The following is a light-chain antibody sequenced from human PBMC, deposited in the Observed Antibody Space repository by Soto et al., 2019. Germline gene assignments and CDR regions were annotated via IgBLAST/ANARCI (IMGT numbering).Light chain of an antibody. J-gene: IGKJ4*01. CDR3: QQYNSYSPLT. CDR2: DAF. Sequence: DIQMTQAPSPLSGSVGDRVTITCRASQTISSWLAWYQQKPGKAPKLLIFDAFSLESGVPSRFSGSRSGTEFTLTISSLQPDDYATYYCQQYNSYSPLTFGGGTKVDIK. CDR1: QTISSW. V-gene: IGKV1-5*01.